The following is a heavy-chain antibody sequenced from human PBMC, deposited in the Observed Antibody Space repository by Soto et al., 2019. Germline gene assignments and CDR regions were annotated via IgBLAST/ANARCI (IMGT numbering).Heavy chain of an antibody. CDR1: GFTFSNYA. CDR3: ARREQSDYYYMDV. Sequence: EVQLVESGGGLVQPGGSLRLSCAASGFTFSNYAMDWVRQAPGKVLEYVSGISSNGVGTYYANSVKDRFTISRDNSKNTLYLQTGSLRAEDMAVYYGARREQSDYYYMDVWGKGTSVTVSS. V-gene: IGHV3-64*01. J-gene: IGHJ6*03. CDR2: ISSNGVGT. D-gene: IGHD6-19*01.